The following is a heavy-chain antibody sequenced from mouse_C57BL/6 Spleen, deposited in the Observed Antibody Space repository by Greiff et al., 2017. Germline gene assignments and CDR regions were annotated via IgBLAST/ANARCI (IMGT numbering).Heavy chain of an antibody. Sequence: QVQLKQSGAELVKPGASVKISCKASGYAFSSYWMNWVKQRPGKGLEWIGQIYPGDGDTNYNGKFKGKATLTADKSSSTAYMQLSSLTSEDSAVYFCARLEAGGYAMDYWGQGTSVTVSS. V-gene: IGHV1-80*01. CDR1: GYAFSSYW. CDR3: ARLEAGGYAMDY. J-gene: IGHJ4*01. CDR2: IYPGDGDT.